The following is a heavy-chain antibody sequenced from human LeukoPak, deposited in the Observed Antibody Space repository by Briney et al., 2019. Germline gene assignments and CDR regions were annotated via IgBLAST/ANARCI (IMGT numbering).Heavy chain of an antibody. CDR1: GFTFNTFA. CDR2: VSASGGAP. J-gene: IGHJ4*02. D-gene: IGHD1-20*01. CDR3: SRAIRLTGGLYYFDY. V-gene: IGHV3-23*01. Sequence: GGSLRLSCAASGFTFNTFAMSWVRQAPGKGLEWVAAVSASGGAPYYADSVKGRFTISRDNSKNTLYLHMNSLRPEDTAVFYCSRAIRLTGGLYYFDYWGQGTLVTVSS.